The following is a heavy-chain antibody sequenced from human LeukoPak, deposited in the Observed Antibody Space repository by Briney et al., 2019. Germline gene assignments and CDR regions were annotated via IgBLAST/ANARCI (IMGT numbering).Heavy chain of an antibody. CDR2: IYSGGST. Sequence: GGSLRLSCAASGFTVSSNYMSWVRQAPGKGLEWVSVIYSGGSTYYADSVKGRFTISRDNSKNTLYLQMNSLRAEDTAVYYCARGYYYDGSGYYPYFDYWGQGTLVTVSS. CDR1: GFTVSSNY. CDR3: ARGYYYDGSGYYPYFDY. V-gene: IGHV3-53*01. D-gene: IGHD3-22*01. J-gene: IGHJ4*02.